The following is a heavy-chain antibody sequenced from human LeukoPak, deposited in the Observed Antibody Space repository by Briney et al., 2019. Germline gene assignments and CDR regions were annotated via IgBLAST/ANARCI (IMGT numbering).Heavy chain of an antibody. Sequence: XXXQXXXXGLEWIGSIHPSGMLYNNPSLESRVTMSRDTSKNQFSLNLNSVTAADTAVYFCSRGLDSRKLGYWGQGILVTVSS. V-gene: IGHV4-31*02. CDR2: IHPSGML. D-gene: IGHD3-22*01. CDR3: SRGLDSRKLGY. J-gene: IGHJ4*02.